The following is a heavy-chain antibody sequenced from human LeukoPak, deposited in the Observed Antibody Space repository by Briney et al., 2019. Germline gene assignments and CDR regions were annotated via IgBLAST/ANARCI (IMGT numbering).Heavy chain of an antibody. CDR2: IYYSGST. D-gene: IGHD6-19*01. Sequence: PSETLSLTCTVSGGSISSSSYYWGWIRQPPGKGLEWIGSIYYSGSTYYNPSLKSRVTISVDTSKNQFSLKLSSVTAADTAVYYCARTSSGWSQNDYWGHGTLVTVFS. V-gene: IGHV4-39*01. J-gene: IGHJ4*01. CDR3: ARTSSGWSQNDY. CDR1: GGSISSSSYY.